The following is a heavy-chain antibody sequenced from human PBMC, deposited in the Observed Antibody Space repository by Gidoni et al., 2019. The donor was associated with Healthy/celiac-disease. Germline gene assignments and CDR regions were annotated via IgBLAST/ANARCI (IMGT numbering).Heavy chain of an antibody. CDR1: GSTFTGYY. CDR3: ARDKGGRYDSSGTRDY. V-gene: IGHV1-2*02. CDR2: INPNSGGT. D-gene: IGHD3-22*01. J-gene: IGHJ4*02. Sequence: QVQLVRSGAEVKKPGASVKVSCKASGSTFTGYYMHWVRQAPGQGLEWMGWINPNSGGTNYAQKFQGRVTMTRDTSISTAYMELSRLRSDDTAVYYCARDKGGRYDSSGTRDYWGQGTLVTVSS.